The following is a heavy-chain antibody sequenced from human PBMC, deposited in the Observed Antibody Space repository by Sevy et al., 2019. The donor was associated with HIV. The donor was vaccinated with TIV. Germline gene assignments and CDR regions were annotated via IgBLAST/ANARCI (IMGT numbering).Heavy chain of an antibody. CDR2: IWYDGSNK. CDR3: AREGYYDSSGYYGHDAFDI. Sequence: GGSLRLSCAASGFTFSSYGMHWVRQAPGKGLEWVAVIWYDGSNKYYADSVKGRFTISRDNSKNTLYLQMNSLRAEDTAVYYCAREGYYDSSGYYGHDAFDIWGQRTMVTVSS. V-gene: IGHV3-33*01. CDR1: GFTFSSYG. J-gene: IGHJ3*02. D-gene: IGHD3-22*01.